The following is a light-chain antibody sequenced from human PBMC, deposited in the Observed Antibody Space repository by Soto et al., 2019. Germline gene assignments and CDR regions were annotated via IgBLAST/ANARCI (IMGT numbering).Light chain of an antibody. CDR2: GAS. J-gene: IGKJ2*01. CDR3: QQYGYSPYT. V-gene: IGKV3-20*01. Sequence: EIMLTQSPGTLALSPGERVTLSCWASRSVSSRFLAWYQQKPGQAPRVLIYGASSRATGIPDRFSGSGSGSDFTLTISRLEPEDFAVYYCQQYGYSPYTFGQGTKLEIK. CDR1: RSVSSRF.